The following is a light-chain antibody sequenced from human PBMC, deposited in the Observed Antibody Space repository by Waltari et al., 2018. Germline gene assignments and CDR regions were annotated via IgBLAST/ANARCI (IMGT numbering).Light chain of an antibody. CDR1: QSIDNY. CDR3: QQSYITPMT. Sequence: DIQMTQSPSSLSASVGERVTIACRASQSIDNYLNLYQHKPGKAPKLLLYAASNWQSGVPSTFSGSGSGTDFTLTISSLQPEDFATYYCQQSYITPMTFGQGTKVEI. V-gene: IGKV1-39*01. CDR2: AAS. J-gene: IGKJ1*01.